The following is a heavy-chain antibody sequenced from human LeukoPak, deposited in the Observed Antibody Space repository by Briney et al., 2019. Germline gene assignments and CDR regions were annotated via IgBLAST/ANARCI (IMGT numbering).Heavy chain of an antibody. CDR1: GGSFSGYY. CDR3: ARGRPDTAMGQDY. Sequence: SETLSLTCAVYGGSFSGYYWSWIRQPPGKGLEWIGEINHSGSTNYNPSLKSRVTISVDTSKNQFSLKLSSVTAADTAVYYRARGRPDTAMGQDYWGQGTLVTVSS. V-gene: IGHV4-34*01. D-gene: IGHD5-18*01. J-gene: IGHJ4*02. CDR2: INHSGST.